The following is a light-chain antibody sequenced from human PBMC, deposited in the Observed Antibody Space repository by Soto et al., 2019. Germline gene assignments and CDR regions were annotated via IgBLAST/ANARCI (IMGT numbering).Light chain of an antibody. Sequence: QPVLTQPASVSGSPGQSITISCTGTSSDVGNYNLVSWYQQHPGKAPKLMIYEGSKRPSGVSNRFSGSKSGNTASLTISGLQAEDEADYYCCSYARSTTWVFGGGTKLTVL. V-gene: IGLV2-23*01. CDR2: EGS. J-gene: IGLJ3*02. CDR3: CSYARSTTWV. CDR1: SSDVGNYNL.